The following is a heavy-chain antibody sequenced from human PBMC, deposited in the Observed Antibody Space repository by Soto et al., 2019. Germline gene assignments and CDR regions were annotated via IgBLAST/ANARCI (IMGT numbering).Heavy chain of an antibody. V-gene: IGHV5-10-1*01. CDR2: IDPSDSDT. Sequence: GESLKISCKGFGYNFNKYWISWVRQVPGKGLEWMGKIDPSDSDTDYSPSFQGHVTISVDMSISTAYLQWSSMMASDTAMYYCASHYVCRRGDCDYYGMDVWGQGTTVTVSS. CDR1: GYNFNKYW. CDR3: ASHYVCRRGDCDYYGMDV. J-gene: IGHJ6*02. D-gene: IGHD2-21*02.